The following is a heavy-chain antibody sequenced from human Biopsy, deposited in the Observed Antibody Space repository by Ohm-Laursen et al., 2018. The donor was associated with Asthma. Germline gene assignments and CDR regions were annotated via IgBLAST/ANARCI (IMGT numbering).Heavy chain of an antibody. CDR3: ARGDSSNWSHHYFDY. J-gene: IGHJ4*02. D-gene: IGHD3-22*01. CDR2: IYSGGTS. V-gene: IGHV3-53*01. Sequence: SLRLSCAASGFAVSRDHMFWVRQAPGKGLEWVSVIYSGGTSHTADSVRGRFTISRDYSKNTLYLQMHSLRAEDTAVYYCARGDSSNWSHHYFDYWGQGTLVTVSP. CDR1: GFAVSRDH.